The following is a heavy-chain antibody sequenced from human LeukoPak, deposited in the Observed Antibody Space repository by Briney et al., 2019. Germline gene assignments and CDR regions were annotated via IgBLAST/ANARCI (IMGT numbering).Heavy chain of an antibody. D-gene: IGHD3-10*01. CDR3: AREWGYYGSGSYYGVDY. CDR2: ISGSGGST. J-gene: IGHJ4*02. Sequence: GGSLRLSCAASGFTFSSYAMSWVRQAPGKGLEWVSAISGSGGSTYYADSVKGRFTISRDNSKNTLYLQMNSLRAEDTAVYYCAREWGYYGSGSYYGVDYWGQGTLVTVSS. V-gene: IGHV3-23*01. CDR1: GFTFSSYA.